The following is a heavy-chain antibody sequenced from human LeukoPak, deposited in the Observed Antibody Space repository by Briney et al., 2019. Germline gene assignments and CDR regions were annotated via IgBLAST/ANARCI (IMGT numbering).Heavy chain of an antibody. J-gene: IGHJ3*02. D-gene: IGHD3-3*01. CDR1: GFTFSSYG. Sequence: GGSLRLSCAASGFTFSSYGMHWVRQAPGKGLEWVAVISYDGSNKYYADSVKGRFTISRDNSKNTLYLQMNSLRAEDTAVYYCARDRRRDYDFWSGYHDAFDIWGQGTMVTVSS. CDR3: ARDRRRDYDFWSGYHDAFDI. CDR2: ISYDGSNK. V-gene: IGHV3-30*03.